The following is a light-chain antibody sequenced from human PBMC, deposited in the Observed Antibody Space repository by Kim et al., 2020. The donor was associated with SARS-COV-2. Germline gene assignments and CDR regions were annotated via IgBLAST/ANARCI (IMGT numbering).Light chain of an antibody. J-gene: IGLJ1*01. CDR2: SNN. CDR1: SSNIGSNT. CDR3: ASWDDSLNVYV. V-gene: IGLV1-44*01. Sequence: GQRVTISCSGSSSNIGSNTVNWYQQLPGTAPKLLIYSNNQRPSGVPDRSSGSKSGTSASLAISGLQSEDEADYCCASWDDSLNVYVFGTGTKVTVL.